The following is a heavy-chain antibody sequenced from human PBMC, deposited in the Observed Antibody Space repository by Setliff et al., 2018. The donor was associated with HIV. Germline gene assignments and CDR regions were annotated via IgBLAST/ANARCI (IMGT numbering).Heavy chain of an antibody. CDR1: GFTFDDYA. CDR3: AKQYGPRYSSGPDDAFDI. Sequence: PGGSLRLSCAASGFTFDDYAMHWVRQAPGKGLEWVSGISWNSGSIGYADSVKGRFTISRDNAKNSLYLQMNSLRAEDMALYYCAKQYGPRYSSGPDDAFDIWGQGTMVTVSS. D-gene: IGHD6-19*01. CDR2: ISWNSGSI. J-gene: IGHJ3*02. V-gene: IGHV3-9*03.